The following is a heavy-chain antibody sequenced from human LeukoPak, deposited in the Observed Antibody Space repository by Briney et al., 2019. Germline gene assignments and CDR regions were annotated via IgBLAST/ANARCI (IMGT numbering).Heavy chain of an antibody. CDR2: ISGSGGNT. CDR1: GFTFSSYA. Sequence: PGGSLRLSCAASGFTFSSYAMSWVRQATGKGLEWVSAISGSGGNTYYADSVKGRFTISRDNSKNTLNLQMNSLRAEDTAVYYCAKGGGGDYDAFDIWGQGTMVTVSS. J-gene: IGHJ3*02. D-gene: IGHD2-21*02. CDR3: AKGGGGDYDAFDI. V-gene: IGHV3-23*01.